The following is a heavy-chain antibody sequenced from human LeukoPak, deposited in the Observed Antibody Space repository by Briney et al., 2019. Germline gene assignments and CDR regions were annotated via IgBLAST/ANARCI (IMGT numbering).Heavy chain of an antibody. CDR2: IIPIFGTA. CDR3: ARAPPYYDILTGYHDAFDI. V-gene: IGHV1-69*13. D-gene: IGHD3-9*01. J-gene: IGHJ3*02. Sequence: GASAKVSGKASGGTFSSYAISWVRQAPGQGLEWMGGIIPIFGTANYAQKFQGRVTITADESTSTAYMELSSLRSEDTAVYYCARAPPYYDILTGYHDAFDIWGQGTMVTVSS. CDR1: GGTFSSYA.